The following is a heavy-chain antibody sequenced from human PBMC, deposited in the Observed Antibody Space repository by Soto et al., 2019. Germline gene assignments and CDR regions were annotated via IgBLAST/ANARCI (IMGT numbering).Heavy chain of an antibody. Sequence: GGSLRLSCAASGFTFSDYYMSWIRQAPGKGLEWVSYISSSGSTIYYADSVKGRFTISRDNAKNSLYLQMNSLGAEDTAVYYCARDHLNCSGGSCYFYYYYGMDVWGQGTTVTVSS. J-gene: IGHJ6*02. CDR3: ARDHLNCSGGSCYFYYYYGMDV. V-gene: IGHV3-11*01. CDR2: ISSSGSTI. D-gene: IGHD2-15*01. CDR1: GFTFSDYY.